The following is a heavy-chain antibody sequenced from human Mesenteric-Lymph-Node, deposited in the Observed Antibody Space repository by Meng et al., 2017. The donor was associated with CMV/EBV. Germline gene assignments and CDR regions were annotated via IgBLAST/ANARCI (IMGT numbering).Heavy chain of an antibody. J-gene: IGHJ5*02. CDR2: IIPILGIA. D-gene: IGHD3-3*01. CDR1: GYTFTGYY. Sequence: SVKVSCKASGYTFTGYYMHWVRQAPGQGLEWMGGIIPILGIANYAQKFQGRVTITADKSTSTAYMELSSLRSEDTAVYYCARDKYDFWSGYQNWFDPWGQGTLVTVSS. V-gene: IGHV1-69*10. CDR3: ARDKYDFWSGYQNWFDP.